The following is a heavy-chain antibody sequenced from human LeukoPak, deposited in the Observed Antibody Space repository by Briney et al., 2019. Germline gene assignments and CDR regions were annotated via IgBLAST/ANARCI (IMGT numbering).Heavy chain of an antibody. J-gene: IGHJ4*02. CDR3: ARGRRGFTVTTYGGYFDY. CDR1: GGSINNYY. Sequence: SETLSLTCTVSGGSINNYYWNWIRQPAGKGLEWIGRVCTSGSAYYSPSLESRVTMSVDTSKNQFSLKLSSVTAADTAVYYCARGRRGFTVTTYGGYFDYWGQGTLVTVSS. D-gene: IGHD4-17*01. CDR2: VCTSGSA. V-gene: IGHV4-4*07.